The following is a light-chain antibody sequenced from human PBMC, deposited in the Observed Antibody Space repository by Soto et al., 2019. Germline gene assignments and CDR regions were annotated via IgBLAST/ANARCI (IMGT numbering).Light chain of an antibody. CDR2: AAS. Sequence: LCCRASQSVSSNYLTWSQHRPGQAPRLLFYAASTRATGIPARFSGSGSGTDFTLTISCLQSEDFASYYCQQDYSYPIPLCQGTRLEI. CDR1: QSVSSNY. J-gene: IGKJ5*01. CDR3: QQDYSYPIP. V-gene: IGKV3D-7*01.